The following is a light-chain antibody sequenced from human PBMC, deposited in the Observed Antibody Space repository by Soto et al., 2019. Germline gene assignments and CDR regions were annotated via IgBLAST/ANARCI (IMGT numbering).Light chain of an antibody. J-gene: IGKJ2*01. CDR3: QQYGSSPYT. V-gene: IGKV3-20*01. CDR1: QRVSSSY. CDR2: GAS. Sequence: EIVLTQSPGTLSLSPGERATLSSRASQRVSSSYLAWSQQKPGQAPRLLIYGASSRATGIPDRFSGSGSGTDFTLTISRLEPEDFAVYYCQQYGSSPYTFGQGTKLEIK.